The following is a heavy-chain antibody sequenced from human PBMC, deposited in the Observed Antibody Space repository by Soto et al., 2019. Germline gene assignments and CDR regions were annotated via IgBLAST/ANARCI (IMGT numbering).Heavy chain of an antibody. CDR2: ISSSSSYI. CDR3: ARDLVGDWTPFDAFDY. Sequence: PGGSLRLSCAASGFTFSSYSMNWVRQAPGKGLEWVSSISSSSSYIYYADSVKGRFTISRDNAKNSLYLQMNSLRAEDTAVYYCARDLVGDWTPFDAFDYWGQGTLVTVSS. CDR1: GFTFSSYS. D-gene: IGHD2-21*02. J-gene: IGHJ4*02. V-gene: IGHV3-21*01.